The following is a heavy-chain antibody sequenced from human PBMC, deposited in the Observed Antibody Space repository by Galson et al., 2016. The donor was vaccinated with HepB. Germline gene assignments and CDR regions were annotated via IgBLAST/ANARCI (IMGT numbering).Heavy chain of an antibody. CDR1: GGSISSSSYY. Sequence: SETLSLTCTVSGGSISSSSYYWGWIRQPPGKGLEWIGKIFYSGTAYYNPSLKSRVTISVDTSKNQFSLKLSSVTAADTAVYYFARQGPYYDFYGLDVWGQGTTVTVSS. CDR3: ARQGPYYDFYGLDV. CDR2: IFYSGTA. J-gene: IGHJ6*02. D-gene: IGHD3-3*01. V-gene: IGHV4-39*01.